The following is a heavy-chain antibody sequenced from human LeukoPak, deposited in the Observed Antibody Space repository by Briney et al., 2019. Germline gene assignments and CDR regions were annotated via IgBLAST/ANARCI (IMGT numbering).Heavy chain of an antibody. CDR2: IWYDGSNK. CDR3: AKGGAYYYDSSGYYGFRYYFDY. D-gene: IGHD3-22*01. J-gene: IGHJ4*02. CDR1: GFTFSSYG. Sequence: GGSLRLSCAASGFTFSSYGMHWVRQAPGKGLEWVAVIWYDGSNKYYADSVKGRFTISRDNSKNTLYLQMNSPRAEDTAVYYCAKGGAYYYDSSGYYGFRYYFDYWGQGTLVTVSS. V-gene: IGHV3-30*02.